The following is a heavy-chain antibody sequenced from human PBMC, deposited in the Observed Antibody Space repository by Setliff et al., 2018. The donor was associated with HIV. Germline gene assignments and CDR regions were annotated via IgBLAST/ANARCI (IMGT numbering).Heavy chain of an antibody. V-gene: IGHV4-39*01. CDR1: GGSIGSSNYY. Sequence: SETLSLTFTVSGGSIGSSNYYWGWIRQPPGKGLEWIGSIHSSGTTDYNPSLKSRVAMSVDTSRSQFSLKLTSVTAADTAVYYCARHKTNYDFYAFDVWGQGTMVTVSS. CDR2: IHSSGTT. CDR3: ARHKTNYDFYAFDV. D-gene: IGHD3-3*01. J-gene: IGHJ3*01.